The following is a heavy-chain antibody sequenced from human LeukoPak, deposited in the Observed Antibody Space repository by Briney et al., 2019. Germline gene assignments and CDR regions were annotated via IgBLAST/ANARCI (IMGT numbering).Heavy chain of an antibody. CDR2: SSGRTGNT. J-gene: IGHJ4*02. D-gene: IGHD3-22*01. CDR3: ARSYYDRSGQRYFDY. CDR1: GYSFTTYG. V-gene: IGHV1-18*01. Sequence: GASVKVSCKASGYSFTTYGISWVRQAPGQGLEWLGWSSGRTGNTNYAQKVQGGVTMTTDTSTSTAYMELRSLTSDDTAVYYCARSYYDRSGQRYFDYWGQGSLVTVSS.